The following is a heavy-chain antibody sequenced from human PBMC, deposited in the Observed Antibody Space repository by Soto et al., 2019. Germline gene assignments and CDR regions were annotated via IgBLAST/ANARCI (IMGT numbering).Heavy chain of an antibody. CDR3: AKQDDYNWFDP. V-gene: IGHV3-30*18. D-gene: IGHD2-21*02. Sequence: QVQLVESGGGVVQPGRSLRLSCAASGFTFSSYGMHWVRQAPGKGLEWVAIISYDGSKKYYADSVKGRFTISRDNSKNTLYLQMNSLRPEDTAVYYCAKQDDYNWFDPWGQGTLVTVSS. CDR1: GFTFSSYG. CDR2: ISYDGSKK. J-gene: IGHJ5*02.